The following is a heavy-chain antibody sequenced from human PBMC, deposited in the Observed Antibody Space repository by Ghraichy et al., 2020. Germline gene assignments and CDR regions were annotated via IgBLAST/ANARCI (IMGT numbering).Heavy chain of an antibody. Sequence: GGSLRLSCAASGFTFSTYSMNWVRQAPGKGLEWVSYISSSSSTIYYTDSVTGRFTISRDNAKNSLYLQMNSLRDEDTAVYYCARDGRYDSSDYYDYWGQGTLVTVSS. CDR2: ISSSSSTI. V-gene: IGHV3-48*02. J-gene: IGHJ4*02. CDR1: GFTFSTYS. D-gene: IGHD3-22*01. CDR3: ARDGRYDSSDYYDY.